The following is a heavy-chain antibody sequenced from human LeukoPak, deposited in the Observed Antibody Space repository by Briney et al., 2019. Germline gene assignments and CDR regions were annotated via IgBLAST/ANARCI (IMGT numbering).Heavy chain of an antibody. V-gene: IGHV1-69*01. CDR3: GTLLSNGPFDY. CDR2: IIPIFGTA. CDR1: GGTFSSYA. Sequence: SVMVSCKASGGTFSSYAISWVRQAPGQGLEWMGGIIPIFGTANYAQKFQGRVTITADESTSTAYMELSSLRSEDTAAYYCGTLLSNGPFDYWGQGSLVTVSS. J-gene: IGHJ4*02.